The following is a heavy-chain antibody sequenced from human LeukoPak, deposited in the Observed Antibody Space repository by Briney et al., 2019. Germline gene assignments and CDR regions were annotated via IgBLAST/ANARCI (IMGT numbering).Heavy chain of an antibody. D-gene: IGHD2-2*02. V-gene: IGHV1-2*02. CDR2: INPNSGGT. Sequence: ASVKVSCKASGYTFTGYYMHWVRQAPGQGLEWMGWINPNSGGTNYAQKFQGRVTMTRDTSISTAYMELSRLRSDDTAVYYCARGAVPAAISRGPRDYYYYYMDVWGKGTTVTVSS. CDR3: ARGAVPAAISRGPRDYYYYYMDV. J-gene: IGHJ6*03. CDR1: GYTFTGYY.